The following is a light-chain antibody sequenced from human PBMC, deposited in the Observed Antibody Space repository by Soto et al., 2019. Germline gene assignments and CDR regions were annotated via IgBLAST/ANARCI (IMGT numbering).Light chain of an antibody. V-gene: IGLV4-69*01. J-gene: IGLJ3*02. Sequence: QPVLTQSPSASASLGASVKLTCTLSSGHSSYAIAWHQQQPEKGPRYLMKLNSDGSHSKGDGIPDRFSGSSTAAERYLPISSLQSDEEADYFCQTWGSGVWVFGGGTKLTVL. CDR1: SGHSSYA. CDR3: QTWGSGVWV. CDR2: LNSDGSH.